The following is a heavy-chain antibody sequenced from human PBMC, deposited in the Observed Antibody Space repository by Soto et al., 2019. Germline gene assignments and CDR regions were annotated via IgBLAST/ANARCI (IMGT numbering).Heavy chain of an antibody. CDR1: GYRFTSYW. CDR2: IYPGDSDT. J-gene: IGHJ6*02. Sequence: PGESLKISCKGSGYRFTSYWINWVRQMPGKGLEWMGIIYPGDSDTRYSPSFQGQVTISADKSINTAYLQWRSLKASDTAVYYCARHHGSPGSYFGMDVWGQGTTVTVSS. CDR3: ARHHGSPGSYFGMDV. V-gene: IGHV5-51*01. D-gene: IGHD6-13*01.